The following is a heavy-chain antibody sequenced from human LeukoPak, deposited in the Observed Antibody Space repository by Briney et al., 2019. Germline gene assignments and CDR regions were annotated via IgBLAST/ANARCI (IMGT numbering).Heavy chain of an antibody. CDR2: ISYDGSNK. CDR1: GFTFSSYA. D-gene: IGHD4-17*01. Sequence: PGRSLRLSCAASGFTFSSYAMHWVRQAPGKGLEWVAVISYDGSNKYYADSVKGRFTISRDNSKNTLYLQMNSLRAEDTAVYYCATQRGNGMTTVTSLPDYWGQGTLVTVSS. J-gene: IGHJ4*02. V-gene: IGHV3-30-3*01. CDR3: ATQRGNGMTTVTSLPDY.